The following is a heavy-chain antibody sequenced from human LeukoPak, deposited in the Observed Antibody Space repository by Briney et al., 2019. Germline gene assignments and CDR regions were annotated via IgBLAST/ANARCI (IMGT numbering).Heavy chain of an antibody. V-gene: IGHV1-2*02. Sequence: ASVKVSCKASGYTFTAYSMHWVRQAPGQGLEWMGWINPNSGGTNYAQKFQGRVTMTRDTSITTAYMELSRMRSDDTAVYYCARDLDYYGSGSFFNIWGQGTMVTVSS. CDR1: GYTFTAYS. D-gene: IGHD3-10*01. CDR3: ARDLDYYGSGSFFNI. CDR2: INPNSGGT. J-gene: IGHJ3*02.